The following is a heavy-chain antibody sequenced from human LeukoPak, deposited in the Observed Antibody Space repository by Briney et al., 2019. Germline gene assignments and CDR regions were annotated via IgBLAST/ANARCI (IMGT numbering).Heavy chain of an antibody. Sequence: GGSLRLSCAASGFTFSSYGMHWVRQAPGKGLEWVAFIRYDGSNKYYADFVKGRFTISRDNSKNTLYLQMNSLRAEDTAVYYCAKDRIAVAGLFDYWGQGTLVTVSS. J-gene: IGHJ4*02. CDR3: AKDRIAVAGLFDY. CDR2: IRYDGSNK. D-gene: IGHD6-19*01. V-gene: IGHV3-30*02. CDR1: GFTFSSYG.